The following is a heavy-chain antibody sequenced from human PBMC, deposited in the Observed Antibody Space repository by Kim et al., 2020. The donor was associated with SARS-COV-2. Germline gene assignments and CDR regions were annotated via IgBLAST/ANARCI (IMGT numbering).Heavy chain of an antibody. CDR3: ARGTYYDGVDG. Sequence: GGSLRLSCAASGFSFSGYFMIWIRQAPGKGLEWVSDISSRGGTTYYADSVKGRFTISRDNTKNSLYLQMNSLRAEDTAVYFCARGTYYDGVDGWGQGTTVTVSS. J-gene: IGHJ6*02. V-gene: IGHV3-11*01. CDR1: GFSFSGYF. CDR2: ISSRGGTT.